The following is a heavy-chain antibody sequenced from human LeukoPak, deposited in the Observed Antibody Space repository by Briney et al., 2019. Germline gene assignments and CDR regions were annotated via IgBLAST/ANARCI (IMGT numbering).Heavy chain of an antibody. CDR1: GGSISSYY. V-gene: IGHV4-59*01. CDR2: IYYSGST. J-gene: IGHJ3*02. CDR3: ARTNPPDAFYI. Sequence: PSETLSLTCTASGGSISSYYWSWIRQPPGKGLEWIGYIYYSGSTNYNPSLKSRVTISVDTSKNQFSLKLSSVTAADTAVYYCARTNPPDAFYIWGQGTMVTVSS. D-gene: IGHD1-14*01.